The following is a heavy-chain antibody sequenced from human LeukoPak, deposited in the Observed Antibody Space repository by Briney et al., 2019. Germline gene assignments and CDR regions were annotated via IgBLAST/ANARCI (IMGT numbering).Heavy chain of an antibody. CDR1: GGSISSYY. CDR3: ARVDYYDSSGINNYDAFDI. D-gene: IGHD3-22*01. J-gene: IGHJ3*02. V-gene: IGHV4-59*01. Sequence: SETLSLTCTVSGGSISSYYWSWIRQPPGKGLEWIGYIYYSGSTNYNPSLKSRVTISVDTSKNQFSLKLSPVTAADTAVYYCARVDYYDSSGINNYDAFDIWGQGTMVTVSS. CDR2: IYYSGST.